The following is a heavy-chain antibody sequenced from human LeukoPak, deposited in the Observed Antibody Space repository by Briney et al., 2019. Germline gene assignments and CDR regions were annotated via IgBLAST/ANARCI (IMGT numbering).Heavy chain of an antibody. CDR2: ISGSGVNT. CDR3: AKDLRYYDNSGYPDAFDI. Sequence: GGSLRLSCVASGFTFSSFAMSWVRQAPGKGLAWVSAISGSGVNTFYADSVKGRFTISRDNSKNTLYLQMSSLRAEDTAVYYCAKDLRYYDNSGYPDAFDIWGQGTMVTVSS. D-gene: IGHD3-22*01. V-gene: IGHV3-23*01. J-gene: IGHJ3*02. CDR1: GFTFSSFA.